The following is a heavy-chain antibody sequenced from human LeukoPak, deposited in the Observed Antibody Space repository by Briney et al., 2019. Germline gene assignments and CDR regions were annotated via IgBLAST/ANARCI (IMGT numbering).Heavy chain of an antibody. CDR3: ARGRTRYYYYYYGMDV. CDR2: ISAYNGNT. V-gene: IGHV1-18*01. D-gene: IGHD2-2*01. CDR1: GYTFTSYV. Sequence: ASVKVSCKASGYTFTSYVISWVRQAPGQGPEWMGWISAYNGNTNYAQKLQGRVTMTTDTSTSTAYMELRSLRSDDTAVYYCARGRTRYYYYYYGMDVWGQGTTVTVSS. J-gene: IGHJ6*02.